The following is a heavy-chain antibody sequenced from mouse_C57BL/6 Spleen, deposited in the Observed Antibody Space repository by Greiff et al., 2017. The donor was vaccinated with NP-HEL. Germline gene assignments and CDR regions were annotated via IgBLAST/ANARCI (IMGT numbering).Heavy chain of an antibody. CDR2: IDPSDSET. CDR3: ARNPRSSCPLAY. Sequence: QVQLQQPGAELVRPGSSVKLSCKASGYTFTSYWMHWVKQRPLQGLEWIGNIDPSDSETHYNQKFKDKATLTVDKSSSTAYMQLSSQTSEDSAVYYYARNPRSSCPLAYWGQGTLVTVSA. J-gene: IGHJ3*01. V-gene: IGHV1-52*01. CDR1: GYTFTSYW. D-gene: IGHD1-1*01.